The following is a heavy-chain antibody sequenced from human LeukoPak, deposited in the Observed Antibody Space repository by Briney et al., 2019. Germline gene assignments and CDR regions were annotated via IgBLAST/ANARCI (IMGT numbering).Heavy chain of an antibody. CDR2: ISAYNGST. V-gene: IGHV1-18*01. CDR3: ARTPYDSSGYHPYNWFDP. J-gene: IGHJ5*02. Sequence: ASVKVSCKASGYTFTSYGISWVRQAPGQGLEWMGWISAYNGSTNCAQKLQGRVTMTTDTSTSTAYMELRSLRSDDTAVYYCARTPYDSSGYHPYNWFDPWGQGTLVTVSS. CDR1: GYTFTSYG. D-gene: IGHD3-22*01.